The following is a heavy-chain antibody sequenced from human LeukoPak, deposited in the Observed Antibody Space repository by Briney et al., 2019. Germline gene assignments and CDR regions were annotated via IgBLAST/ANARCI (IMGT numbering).Heavy chain of an antibody. V-gene: IGHV1-2*02. D-gene: IGHD3-3*01. J-gene: IGHJ6*03. CDR2: INPNSGGT. CDR3: ARANYDFWSGYFYYYYYYYMDV. Sequence: ASVKVSCKASGYTFTGYYMHWVRQAPGQGLEWMGWINPNSGGTNYAQKFQGRVTMTRDTSISTAYMELSSLRSEDTAVYYCARANYDFWSGYFYYYYYYYMDVWGKGTTVTVSS. CDR1: GYTFTGYY.